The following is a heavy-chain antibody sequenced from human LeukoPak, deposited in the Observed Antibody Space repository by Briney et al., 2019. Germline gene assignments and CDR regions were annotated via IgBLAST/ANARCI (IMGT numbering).Heavy chain of an antibody. D-gene: IGHD4-17*01. CDR3: AKDRDYGDFPQGWFDP. V-gene: IGHV3-23*01. Sequence: GGSLRLSCAASGFTFSSYGMSWVRQAPGKGLEWVSAISGSGGSTYYADSVKGRFTISRDNSKNTLYLQMNSLRAEDTAVYYCAKDRDYGDFPQGWFDPWGQGTLVTVSS. J-gene: IGHJ5*02. CDR2: ISGSGGST. CDR1: GFTFSSYG.